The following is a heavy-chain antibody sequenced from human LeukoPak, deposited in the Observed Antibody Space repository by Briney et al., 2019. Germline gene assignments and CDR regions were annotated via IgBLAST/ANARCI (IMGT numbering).Heavy chain of an antibody. CDR1: GYTFTGYY. Sequence: ASVKVSCKASGYTFTGYYMHWVRQAPGQGLEWMGRINPNSGGTNYAQKFQGRVTMTRDTSISTAYMELSRLRSDDTAVYYCARRYLGSGSLPGLWGQGTLDTVSS. CDR3: ARRYLGSGSLPGL. J-gene: IGHJ4*02. CDR2: INPNSGGT. D-gene: IGHD3-10*01. V-gene: IGHV1-2*06.